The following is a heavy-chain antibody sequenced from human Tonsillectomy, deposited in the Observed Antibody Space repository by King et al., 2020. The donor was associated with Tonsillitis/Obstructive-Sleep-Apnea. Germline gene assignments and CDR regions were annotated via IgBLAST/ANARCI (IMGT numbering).Heavy chain of an antibody. CDR2: INPSGGST. J-gene: IGHJ4*02. CDR3: ARVRDGDYGAYYFDY. CDR1: GYTFTSYY. D-gene: IGHD4-17*01. V-gene: IGHV1-46*01. Sequence: QLVQSGAEVKKPGASVKVSCKASGYTFTSYYMHWLRQAPGQGLEWMGLINPSGGSTSYAQKFQARVTMTRETSTSTVYMELSSLRSEDTAVYYCARVRDGDYGAYYFDYWGQGTLVTVSS.